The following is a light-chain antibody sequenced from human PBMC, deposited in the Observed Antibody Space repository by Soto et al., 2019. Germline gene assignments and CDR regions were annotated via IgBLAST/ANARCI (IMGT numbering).Light chain of an antibody. Sequence: QSVLTQPPSASGAPGQRVTISCTGSSSNVGAGSDVHWYQQLPGTAPKLLIFGSTYRPSGVPDRFSGSKSDTSASLAIAGLQAEDEADYYCQAYDNSLSGHVFGGGTKLTVL. V-gene: IGLV1-40*01. CDR2: GST. J-gene: IGLJ2*01. CDR1: SSNVGAGSD. CDR3: QAYDNSLSGHV.